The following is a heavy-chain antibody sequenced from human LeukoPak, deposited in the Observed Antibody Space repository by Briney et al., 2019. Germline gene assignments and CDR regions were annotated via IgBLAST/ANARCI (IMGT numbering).Heavy chain of an antibody. CDR3: ARDSGTTGEVKFDP. CDR1: GGSFSGYY. Sequence: SETLSLTCAVYGGSFSGYYWSWIRQPPGKGLEWIGEINHSGSTNYNPSLKSRVTMSVDTSKNQFSLKVTSVTAANTAVYYCARDSGTTGEVKFDPWGQGTLVTVSS. V-gene: IGHV4-34*01. CDR2: INHSGST. D-gene: IGHD3-10*01. J-gene: IGHJ5*02.